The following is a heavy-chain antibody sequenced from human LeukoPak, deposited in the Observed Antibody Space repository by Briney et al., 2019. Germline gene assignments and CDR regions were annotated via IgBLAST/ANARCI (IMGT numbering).Heavy chain of an antibody. J-gene: IGHJ2*01. CDR1: GFTFSSYA. Sequence: GGSLRLSCAASGFTFSSYAMNWVRQAPGKGPEWVASISGNGGSTYYADSVKGRFTISRDNSRNAVFLQMISPRDDDTAIYYCAKIERWLVHGFDLWGRGTLVTVSS. CDR2: ISGNGGST. V-gene: IGHV3-23*01. CDR3: AKIERWLVHGFDL. D-gene: IGHD6-19*01.